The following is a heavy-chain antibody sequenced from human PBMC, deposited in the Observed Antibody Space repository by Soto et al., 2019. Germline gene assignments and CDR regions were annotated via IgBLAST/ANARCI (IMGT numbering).Heavy chain of an antibody. Sequence: PDESLKISCKGSGYSFTSDWIGWVRQMPGKGLEWMGIIYPGDSDTRYSPSFQGQVTISADKSISTAYLQWSSLKASDTAMSYCAKIGAIDSRNFDYWGRVTPITVS. V-gene: IGHV5-51*01. CDR2: IYPGDSDT. D-gene: IGHD3-22*01. CDR3: AKIGAIDSRNFDY. J-gene: IGHJ4*02. CDR1: GYSFTSDW.